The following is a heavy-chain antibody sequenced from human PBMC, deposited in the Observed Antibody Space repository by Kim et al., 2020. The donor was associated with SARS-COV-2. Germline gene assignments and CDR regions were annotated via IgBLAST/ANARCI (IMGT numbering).Heavy chain of an antibody. V-gene: IGHV4-4*02. CDR2: ISHSGTT. J-gene: IGHJ4*02. D-gene: IGHD6-19*01. Sequence: SETLSLTCAVSGGSISNSWWSWVRQPPGMGLEWIGEISHSGTTNYNASLKSRVTISVDKSTNQFSLKLTSVTAAATAVSYCAQRSARRCRDDWVQGILVT. CDR1: GGSISNSW. CDR3: AQRSARRCRDD.